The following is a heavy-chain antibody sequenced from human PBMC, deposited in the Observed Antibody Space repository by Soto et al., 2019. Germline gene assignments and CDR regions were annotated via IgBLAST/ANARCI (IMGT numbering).Heavy chain of an antibody. Sequence: QVQLVESGGGVVQPGRSLRLSCAASGFTFSSYAMHWVLQAPGKGLEWVAVISYDGSNKYYADSVKGRFTISRDNSKNTLYLQMNSLRAEDTAVYYCARASNGWYYDYWGQGTLVTVSS. CDR1: GFTFSSYA. J-gene: IGHJ4*02. CDR2: ISYDGSNK. D-gene: IGHD6-19*01. V-gene: IGHV3-30-3*01. CDR3: ARASNGWYYDY.